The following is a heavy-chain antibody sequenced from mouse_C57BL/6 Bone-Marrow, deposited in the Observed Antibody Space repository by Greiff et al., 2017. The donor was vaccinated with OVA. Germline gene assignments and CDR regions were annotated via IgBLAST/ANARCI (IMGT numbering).Heavy chain of an antibody. Sequence: EVQLQQSVAELVRPGASVKLSCTASGFTIKNTYMHWVKQRPEQGLEWIGRIDPANGNTKYDPKFQGKATITADTSSNTAYLQLSSLTSEDTAIYYCASYSNYFAWFAYWGQGTLVTVSA. J-gene: IGHJ3*01. CDR2: IDPANGNT. V-gene: IGHV14-3*01. CDR3: ASYSNYFAWFAY. CDR1: GFTIKNTY. D-gene: IGHD2-5*01.